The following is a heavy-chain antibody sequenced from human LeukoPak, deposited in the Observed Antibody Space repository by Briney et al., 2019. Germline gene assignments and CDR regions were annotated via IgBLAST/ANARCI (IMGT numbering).Heavy chain of an antibody. V-gene: IGHV1-69-2*01. CDR2: VDPEDGET. CDR1: GYTFTDYY. CDR3: ATVRKYSSSWYKSYYYYIDV. J-gene: IGHJ6*03. D-gene: IGHD6-13*01. Sequence: ASVKISCKVSGYTFTDYYMHWVQQAPGKGLEWMGLVDPEDGETIYAEKFQGGVTITADTSTDTAYMELSSLRSEDTAVYYCATVRKYSSSWYKSYYYYIDVWGKGTTVTVSS.